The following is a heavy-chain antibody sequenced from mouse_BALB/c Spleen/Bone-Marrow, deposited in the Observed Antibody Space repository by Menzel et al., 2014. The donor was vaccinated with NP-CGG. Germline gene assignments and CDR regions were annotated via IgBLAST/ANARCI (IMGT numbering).Heavy chain of an antibody. CDR1: GYAFTNYN. CDR3: SRGVLAYFDY. CDR2: IDPYSGGT. D-gene: IGHD2-14*01. V-gene: IGHV1S135*01. Sequence: EVQRQESGPELVKPGASVKVSCKASGYAFTNYNMNWVKQSHGKSLEWIGYIDPYSGGTNYNQKFRGKATSTVDKSSSTAYMHLNSLTSEDSAVYYCSRGVLAYFDYWGQGTTLTVSS. J-gene: IGHJ2*01.